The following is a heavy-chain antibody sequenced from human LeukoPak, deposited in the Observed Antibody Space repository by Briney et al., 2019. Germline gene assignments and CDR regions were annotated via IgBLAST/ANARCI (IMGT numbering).Heavy chain of an antibody. CDR1: GFTFSNSA. Sequence: GRSLRLSCAASGFTFSNSAMNWVRQAPGRGLEWVSVICGTGGYTHYADFVRGQFTISRDNSKNTVYLQTNSLRADDSAVYYCAKGPLESSNCYYDFWGQGTMVTVSS. CDR2: ICGTGGYT. D-gene: IGHD2-2*01. CDR3: AKGPLESSNCYYDF. V-gene: IGHV3-23*01. J-gene: IGHJ4*02.